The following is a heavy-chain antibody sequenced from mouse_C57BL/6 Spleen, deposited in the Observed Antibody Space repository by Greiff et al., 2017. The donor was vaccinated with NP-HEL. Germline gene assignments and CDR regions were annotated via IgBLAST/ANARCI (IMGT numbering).Heavy chain of an antibody. V-gene: IGHV1-69*01. CDR1: GYTFTSYW. Sequence: QVQLKESGAELVMPGASVKLSCKASGYTFTSYWMHWVKQRPGQGLEWIGEIDPSDSYTNYNQKFKGKSTLTVDKSSSTAYMQLSSLTSEDSAVYYCARPIYYGNYYYFDYWGQGTTLTVSS. CDR2: IDPSDSYT. CDR3: ARPIYYGNYYYFDY. J-gene: IGHJ2*01. D-gene: IGHD2-1*01.